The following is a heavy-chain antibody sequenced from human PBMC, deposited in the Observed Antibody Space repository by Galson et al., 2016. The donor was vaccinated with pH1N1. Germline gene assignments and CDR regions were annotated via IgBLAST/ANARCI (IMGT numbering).Heavy chain of an antibody. CDR2: ISARSGSTI. Sequence: SLRLSCAASGFTFSNYEMNRVRQAPGKGMEWISYISARSGSTIHYADSVKGRFTISRNNVKNSLYLQRNSLRADDTAFYYCATDGARDYHGSGSFPYWGQGTLVTVSS. J-gene: IGHJ4*02. CDR1: GFTFSNYE. D-gene: IGHD3-10*01. CDR3: ATDGARDYHGSGSFPY. V-gene: IGHV3-48*03.